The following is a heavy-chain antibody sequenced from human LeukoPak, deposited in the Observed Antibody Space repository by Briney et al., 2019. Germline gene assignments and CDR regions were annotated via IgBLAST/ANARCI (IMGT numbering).Heavy chain of an antibody. J-gene: IGHJ4*02. D-gene: IGHD2-15*01. CDR1: GFTFSSYW. V-gene: IGHV3-74*01. CDR2: INSDGSST. Sequence: GGSLRLSCAASGFTFSSYWMHWVRQAPGKGLVWVSRINSDGSSTSYADSVKGRFTISRDNAKNSLYLQMNSLTVEDTAVYYCAKDRWANVVAYYFDYWGQGTLVTVSS. CDR3: AKDRWANVVAYYFDY.